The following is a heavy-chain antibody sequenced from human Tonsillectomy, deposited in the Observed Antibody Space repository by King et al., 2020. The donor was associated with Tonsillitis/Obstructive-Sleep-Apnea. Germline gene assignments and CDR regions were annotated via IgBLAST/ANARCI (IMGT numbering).Heavy chain of an antibody. Sequence: QLVQSWAEVKKPGASVKVSCKASGYTFTSYDINWVRQATGQGLEWMGWMNPNSGNTGYAQKFQGRVTMTRNTSISTAYMELSSLRSEDTAVYYCAREWEESYYYYMDVWGKGTTVTVSS. CDR3: AREWEESYYYYMDV. CDR1: GYTFTSYD. CDR2: MNPNSGNT. D-gene: IGHD1-26*01. V-gene: IGHV1-8*01. J-gene: IGHJ6*03.